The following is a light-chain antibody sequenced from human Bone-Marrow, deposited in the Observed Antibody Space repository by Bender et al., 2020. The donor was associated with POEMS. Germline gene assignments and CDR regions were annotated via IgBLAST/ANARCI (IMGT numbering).Light chain of an antibody. V-gene: IGLV2-14*03. CDR1: SSDSGPYTF. CDR2: AGV. CDR3: STYVVSRTM. J-gene: IGLJ3*02. Sequence: QSALTQPASVSGSPGQSVTISCTGISSDSGPYTFVSWYQKHPGRAPKLLIYAGVNRPSGVSGRFSGFKSDTTASLTISGLQPEDEADYYCSTYVVSRTMFAGGTKLTVL.